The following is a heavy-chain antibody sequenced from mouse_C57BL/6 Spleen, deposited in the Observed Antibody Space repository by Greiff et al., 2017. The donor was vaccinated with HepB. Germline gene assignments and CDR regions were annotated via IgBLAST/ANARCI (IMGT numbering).Heavy chain of an antibody. CDR2: IYPGDGDT. J-gene: IGHJ4*01. CDR1: GYAFSSSW. Sequence: QVQLQQSGPELVKPGASVKISCKASGYAFSSSWMNWVKQRPGKGLEWIGRIYPGDGDTNYNGKFKGKATLTADKSSSTAYMQLSSLTSEDSAVYFCARLGLYYAMDYWGQGTSVTVSS. D-gene: IGHD4-1*01. CDR3: ARLGLYYAMDY. V-gene: IGHV1-82*01.